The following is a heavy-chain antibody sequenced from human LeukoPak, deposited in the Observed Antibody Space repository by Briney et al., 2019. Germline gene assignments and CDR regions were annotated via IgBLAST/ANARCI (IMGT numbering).Heavy chain of an antibody. Sequence: GGSLRLSCAASGFTFSSYSMNWVCQAPGKGLEWVSYISSSSSTIYYADSVKGRFTISRDNAKNSLYLQMNSLRDEDTAVYYCARDAYYYDSSGYYYPFVYWGQGTLVTVSS. J-gene: IGHJ4*02. CDR1: GFTFSSYS. CDR3: ARDAYYYDSSGYYYPFVY. V-gene: IGHV3-48*02. D-gene: IGHD3-22*01. CDR2: ISSSSSTI.